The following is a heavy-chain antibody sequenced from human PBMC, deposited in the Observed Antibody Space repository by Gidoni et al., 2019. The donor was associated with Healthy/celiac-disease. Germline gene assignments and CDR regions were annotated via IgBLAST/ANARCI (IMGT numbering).Heavy chain of an antibody. CDR2: ISSSSSYI. J-gene: IGHJ6*02. CDR3: GRSNLIMIGEASMGGMDV. CDR1: GFTFSSYS. V-gene: IGHV3-21*01. Sequence: EVQLVESGGGLVKPGGSLRLSCAASGFTFSSYSMNWVRQAPGKGLEWVSSISSSSSYIYYADSVKGRFTISRDNAKNSLYLQMNSLRAEDTAVYYCGRSNLIMIGEASMGGMDVWGQGTTVTVSS. D-gene: IGHD4-17*01.